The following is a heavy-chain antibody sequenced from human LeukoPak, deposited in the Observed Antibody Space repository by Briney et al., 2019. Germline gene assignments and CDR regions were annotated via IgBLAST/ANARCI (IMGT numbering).Heavy chain of an antibody. CDR2: INSDGSTT. V-gene: IGHV3-74*01. CDR1: GFTFSDHW. CDR3: AKVLQQLDPYFDY. Sequence: GGSLRLSCAASGFTFSDHWTHWVRQVPGKGLVWVSRINSDGSTTNYADSVKGRFTISRDNAQNTLYLQMNSLSAEDTAVYYCAKVLQQLDPYFDYWGQGTLVTVSS. D-gene: IGHD6-13*01. J-gene: IGHJ4*02.